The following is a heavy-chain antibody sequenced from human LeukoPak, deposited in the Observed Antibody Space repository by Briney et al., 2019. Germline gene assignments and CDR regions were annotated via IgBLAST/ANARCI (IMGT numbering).Heavy chain of an antibody. D-gene: IGHD1-26*01. V-gene: IGHV3-74*01. CDR2: ISSDGRST. CDR3: GGGGYLLDY. J-gene: IGHJ4*02. Sequence: GGSLRLSCAASGFTFSTYSMNWVRQAPGKGLVWVSRISSDGRSTYYADSVKGRFTISRDNAKNTVYLQMNSLRAEDTAVYYCGGGGYLLDYWGQGTLVTVSS. CDR1: GFTFSTYS.